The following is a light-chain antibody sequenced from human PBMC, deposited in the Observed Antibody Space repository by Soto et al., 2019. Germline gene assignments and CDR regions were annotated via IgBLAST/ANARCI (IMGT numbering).Light chain of an antibody. CDR3: QQLNSYPYT. CDR2: DAS. V-gene: IGKV3-11*01. Sequence: EIVLTQSPATVSLSPGERATLSCRASQSVSIYLAWYQQKPGQAPRLLIYDASNRASDIPARFSGSGSETDFTLTISSLEPEDFAIYYCQQLNSYPYTFGRGTKVEIK. CDR1: QSVSIY. J-gene: IGKJ2*01.